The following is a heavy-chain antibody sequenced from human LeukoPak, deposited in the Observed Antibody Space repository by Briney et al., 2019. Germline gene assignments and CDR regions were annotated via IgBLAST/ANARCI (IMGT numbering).Heavy chain of an antibody. CDR3: ARDRIWNDAGHDPFDI. D-gene: IGHD1-1*01. CDR1: GACISSCY. J-gene: IGHJ3*02. Sequence: PSETLSLTCNVSGACISSCYWSWIRQPAGKGLEWIGRIYTSANTNYSPSFKSRATISIDRSKNQFSLNLPSVTAADTAVYYCARDRIWNDAGHDPFDIWGQGTMVTVSS. CDR2: IYTSANT. V-gene: IGHV4-4*07.